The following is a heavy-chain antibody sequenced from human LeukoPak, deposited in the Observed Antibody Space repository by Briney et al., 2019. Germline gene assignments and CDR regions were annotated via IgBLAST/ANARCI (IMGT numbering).Heavy chain of an antibody. CDR2: ISGSDSST. Sequence: GALRLSCAASGFTFSSSAMSWVRQAPGKGLEWVSTISGSDSSTHYADSVKGRFTISRDNSKNTLYLQMNSLRAEDTAIYYCAKERESYFEFDLWGQGTLVTVSS. J-gene: IGHJ4*02. D-gene: IGHD1-26*01. CDR1: GFTFSSSA. V-gene: IGHV3-23*01. CDR3: AKERESYFEFDL.